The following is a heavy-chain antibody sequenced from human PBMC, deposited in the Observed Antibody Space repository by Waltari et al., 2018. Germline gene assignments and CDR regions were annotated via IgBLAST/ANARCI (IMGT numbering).Heavy chain of an antibody. V-gene: IGHV1-18*01. D-gene: IGHD1-26*01. CDR3: ARDLGSDSGSYYVVAPYY. Sequence: QVQLVQSGAEVKKPGASVKVSCKASGYTFTSYAISWVRQAPGQGLEWMGWISAYNGNTNYAQKLQGRVTMTTDTSTSTAYMELRSLRSDDTAVYYCARDLGSDSGSYYVVAPYYWGQGTLVTVSS. CDR2: ISAYNGNT. CDR1: GYTFTSYA. J-gene: IGHJ4*02.